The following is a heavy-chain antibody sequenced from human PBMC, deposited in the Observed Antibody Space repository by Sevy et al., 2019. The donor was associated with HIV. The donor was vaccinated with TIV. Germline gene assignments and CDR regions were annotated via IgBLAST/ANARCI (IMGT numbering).Heavy chain of an antibody. CDR2: FEPEDGET. CDR3: ASSRDYYDNSGPNFDY. V-gene: IGHV1-24*01. Sequence: ASVKVSCKVSGYTLTQLSMHWVRQALGKGLEWMGGFEPEDGETLHSQNFQGRVTLTEDTSTDTAYMELSSLRSEDTAVYYCASSRDYYDNSGPNFDYWGQGTLVTVSS. D-gene: IGHD3-22*01. J-gene: IGHJ4*02. CDR1: GYTLTQLS.